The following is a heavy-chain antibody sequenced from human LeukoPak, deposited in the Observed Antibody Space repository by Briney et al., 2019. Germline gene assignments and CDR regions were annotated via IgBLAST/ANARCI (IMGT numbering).Heavy chain of an antibody. CDR3: ARDIAYDILTGYSDFDY. D-gene: IGHD3-9*01. CDR1: GYTFTSYG. CDR2: IGAYNGNT. J-gene: IGHJ4*02. V-gene: IGHV1-18*04. Sequence: GASVKVSCKASGYTFTSYGISWVRQAPGQGLEWMGWIGAYNGNTNYAQKLQGRVTMTTDTSTSTAYMELRSLRSDDTAVYYCARDIAYDILTGYSDFDYWGQGTLVTVSS.